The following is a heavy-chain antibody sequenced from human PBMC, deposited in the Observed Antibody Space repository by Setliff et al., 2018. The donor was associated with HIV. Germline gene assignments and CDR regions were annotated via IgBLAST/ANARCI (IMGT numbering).Heavy chain of an antibody. CDR3: ARPNYYDSSGSFDY. Sequence: PGGSLRLSCAASGFTFSDYYMSWIRQAPGKGLDWVSGINWNGGSTGYADSVKGRFSISRDNAKNSLYLQMNSLRVEDTAVYYCARPNYYDSSGSFDYWGQGTLVTVSS. CDR1: GFTFSDYY. V-gene: IGHV3-20*04. D-gene: IGHD3-22*01. CDR2: INWNGGST. J-gene: IGHJ4*02.